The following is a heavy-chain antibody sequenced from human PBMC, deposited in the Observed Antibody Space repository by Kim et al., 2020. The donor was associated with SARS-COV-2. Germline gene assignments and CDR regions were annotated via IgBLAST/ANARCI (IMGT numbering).Heavy chain of an antibody. Sequence: GGSLRLSCAASGFTFSSYSMNWVRQAPGKGLEWVSSITSTSIYIYYADSVKGRFTISRDNAKNSLYLQMNSLRAEDTAVYYCAKAMRVGATPYYYYGMDVWGHGATVTASS. D-gene: IGHD1-26*01. V-gene: IGHV3-21*01. J-gene: IGHJ6*02. CDR1: GFTFSSYS. CDR2: ITSTSIYI. CDR3: AKAMRVGATPYYYYGMDV.